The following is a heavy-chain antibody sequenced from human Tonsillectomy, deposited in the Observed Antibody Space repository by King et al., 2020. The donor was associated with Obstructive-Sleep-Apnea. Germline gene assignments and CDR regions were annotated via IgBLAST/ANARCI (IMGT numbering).Heavy chain of an antibody. Sequence: VQLVESGGGLVQPWVSLRLSCSASGFTFSTYAMHWVRQSPGTALEYFSAFSSHGGSTYYAASVKGRFTISRDNSKNTLDLQMSSLRAEDTAVYYCMKQLYWGQGTLVTVSS. CDR2: FSSHGGST. CDR1: GFTFSTYA. J-gene: IGHJ4*02. D-gene: IGHD6-13*01. V-gene: IGHV3-64D*06. CDR3: MKQLY.